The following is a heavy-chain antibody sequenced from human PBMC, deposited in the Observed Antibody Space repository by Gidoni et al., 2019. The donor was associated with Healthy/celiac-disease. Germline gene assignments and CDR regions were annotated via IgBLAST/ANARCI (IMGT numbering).Heavy chain of an antibody. J-gene: IGHJ1*01. CDR3: AKWEQWLGEYFQH. CDR1: GFTFSSYA. D-gene: IGHD6-19*01. CDR2: ISGSGGST. Sequence: EVQLLESGGGLVQPGGSLSLYCAASGFTFSSYAMSWVRQAPGKGLGWVSAISGSGGSTYYADSVKGRFTISRDNSKNTLYLQMNSLRAEDTAVYYCAKWEQWLGEYFQHWGQGTLVTVSS. V-gene: IGHV3-23*01.